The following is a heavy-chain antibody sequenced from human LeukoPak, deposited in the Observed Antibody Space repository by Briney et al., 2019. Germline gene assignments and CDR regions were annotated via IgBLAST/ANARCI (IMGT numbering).Heavy chain of an antibody. D-gene: IGHD6-19*01. CDR3: ARSIAVAGGYFDY. Sequence: KASETLSLTCAVYGGSFSGYYWSWIRQPPGKGLEWIGYIYYSGSTNYNPSLKSRVTIPVDTSKNQFSLKLSSVTAADTAVYYCARSIAVAGGYFDYWGQGTLVTVSS. J-gene: IGHJ4*02. CDR1: GGSFSGYY. V-gene: IGHV4-59*01. CDR2: IYYSGST.